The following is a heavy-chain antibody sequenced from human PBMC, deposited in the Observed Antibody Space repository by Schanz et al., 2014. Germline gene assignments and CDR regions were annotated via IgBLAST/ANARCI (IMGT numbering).Heavy chain of an antibody. J-gene: IGHJ4*02. V-gene: IGHV3-23*04. CDR2: ISSGSSYA. Sequence: EVQLVESGGGLVKPGGSLRLSCAASGFTFSSYAMSWVRQAPGKGLEWVSDISSGSSYANYADSVKGRFTISRDNSKNTLYLQMNSLRAEDTAVYYCAKDPSHGDYDYYFDYWGQGTLVTVSS. D-gene: IGHD3-22*01. CDR1: GFTFSSYA. CDR3: AKDPSHGDYDYYFDY.